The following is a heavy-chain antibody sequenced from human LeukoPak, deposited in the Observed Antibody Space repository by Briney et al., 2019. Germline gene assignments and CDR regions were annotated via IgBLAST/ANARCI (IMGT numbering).Heavy chain of an antibody. CDR3: ARDRFGAFDY. Sequence: GGSLRLSCAASGFTFSSYAMHWVRQAPGKGLEWVAVISYDGSSKYYADSVKGRFTISRDNSKNTLYLQMNSLRAEDTAVYYCARDRFGAFDYWGQGTLVTVSS. D-gene: IGHD3-10*01. J-gene: IGHJ4*02. V-gene: IGHV3-30-3*01. CDR2: ISYDGSSK. CDR1: GFTFSSYA.